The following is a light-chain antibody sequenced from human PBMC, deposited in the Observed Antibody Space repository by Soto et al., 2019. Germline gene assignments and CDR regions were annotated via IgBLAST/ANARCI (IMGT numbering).Light chain of an antibody. J-gene: IGKJ4*01. CDR3: QQVKTYPRT. CDR1: QAVPNN. CDR2: EES. Sequence: DIHLTQSPSFLSASVGDRVTITCRPSQAVPNNMAWYQQKPGKPPKLLIYEESTLHSGVPSRFSGRKSGTPVTLTIASLQPEDFATYYGQQVKTYPRTLGGGTKVEI. V-gene: IGKV1-9*01.